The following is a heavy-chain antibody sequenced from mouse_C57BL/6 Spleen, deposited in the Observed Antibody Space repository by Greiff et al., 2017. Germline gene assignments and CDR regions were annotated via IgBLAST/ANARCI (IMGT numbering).Heavy chain of an antibody. V-gene: IGHV2-5*01. CDR3: AKGGYGNSYAMDY. CDR2: IWRGGST. Sequence: QVQLKESGPGLVQPSQSLSITCTVSGFSLTSYGVHWVRQSPGKGLEWLGVIWRGGSTDYNAAFMSRLSITKDNSKSQVFFKMNSLQADDTAIYYCAKGGYGNSYAMDYWGQGTSVTVSS. CDR1: GFSLTSYG. D-gene: IGHD2-1*01. J-gene: IGHJ4*01.